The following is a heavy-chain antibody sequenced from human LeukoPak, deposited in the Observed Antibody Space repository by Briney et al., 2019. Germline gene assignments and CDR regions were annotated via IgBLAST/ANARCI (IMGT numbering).Heavy chain of an antibody. V-gene: IGHV3-33*06. CDR2: IWHDGSNK. Sequence: GGSLRLSCAASRFTFIIHWMSWVRQAPGKGLEWVAVIWHDGSNKYYADSVKGRFTISRDNSKNTLYLQMNSLRAEDTAVYYCAKVSVMAVAGHFDYWGKGTLVTVSS. J-gene: IGHJ4*02. CDR3: AKVSVMAVAGHFDY. D-gene: IGHD6-19*01. CDR1: RFTFIIHW.